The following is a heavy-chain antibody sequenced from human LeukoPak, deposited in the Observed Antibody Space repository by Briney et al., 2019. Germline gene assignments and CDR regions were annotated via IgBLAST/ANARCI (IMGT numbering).Heavy chain of an antibody. CDR2: MNPNSGGT. J-gene: IGHJ4*02. V-gene: IGHV1-2*02. Sequence: ASVKVSCKASGYTFTGYYVLWVRQAPGQGLEWMGWMNPNSGGTNSAQKFQGRVTMTRDTSISTAYMELSSLRSDDTAVYYCARGYYSDSSGYYPIWGQGTLVTVSS. CDR3: ARGYYSDSSGYYPI. D-gene: IGHD3-22*01. CDR1: GYTFTGYY.